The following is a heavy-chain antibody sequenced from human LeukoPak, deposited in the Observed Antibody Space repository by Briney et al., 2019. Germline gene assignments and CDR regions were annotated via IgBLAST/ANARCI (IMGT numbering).Heavy chain of an antibody. CDR3: ARVYDILTGPQPYYYMDV. CDR1: GGTFSSYA. CDR2: IIPIFGTA. Sequence: ASVKVSCKASGGTFSSYAISWVRQAPGQGLEWMGGIIPIFGTANYAQKFQGRVTITADKSTSTAYMELSSLRSEDTAVYYCARVYDILTGPQPYYYMDVWGKGTTVTISS. V-gene: IGHV1-69*06. D-gene: IGHD3-9*01. J-gene: IGHJ6*03.